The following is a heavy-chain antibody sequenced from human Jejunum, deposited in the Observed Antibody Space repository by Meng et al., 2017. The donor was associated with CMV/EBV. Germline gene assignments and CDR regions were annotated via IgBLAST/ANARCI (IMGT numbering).Heavy chain of an antibody. Sequence: SVYSMHWVSQAPGKGLVWVSRSNTDGSVTSYADSVKGRFTISRDNSDNTLYLQMNSLRADDTALYYCAKDPDSYMATLGTTFDSWGQGSRVTVSS. CDR1: SVYS. CDR3: AKDPDSYMATLGTTFDS. V-gene: IGHV3-74*01. J-gene: IGHJ4*02. CDR2: SNTDGSVT. D-gene: IGHD2-2*01.